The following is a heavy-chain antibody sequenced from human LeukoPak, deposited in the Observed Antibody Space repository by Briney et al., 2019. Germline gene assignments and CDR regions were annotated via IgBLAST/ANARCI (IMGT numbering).Heavy chain of an antibody. CDR1: GGSISSSSYY. CDR3: ARRIAAAALDY. J-gene: IGHJ4*02. D-gene: IGHD6-13*01. V-gene: IGHV4-39*01. CDR2: IYYSGST. Sequence: TSETPSLTCTVSGGSISSSSYYWDWIRQPPGKGLEWIGNIYYSGSTYYNPSLKSRVTISVDTSKNQFSLKLSSVTATDTAVYYCARRIAAAALDYWGQGTLVTVSS.